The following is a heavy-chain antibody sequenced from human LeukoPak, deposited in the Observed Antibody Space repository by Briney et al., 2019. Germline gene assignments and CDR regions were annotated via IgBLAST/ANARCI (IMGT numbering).Heavy chain of an antibody. Sequence: ASVKVSCKVSGYTLTELSMHWVRQAPGKGLEWMRGFDPEDGETIYAQKFQGRVTMTRDTSISTAYMELSRLRSDDTAVYYCARDYCSSTSCLFDYWGQGTLVTVSS. CDR2: FDPEDGET. V-gene: IGHV1-24*01. J-gene: IGHJ4*02. CDR1: GYTLTELS. CDR3: ARDYCSSTSCLFDY. D-gene: IGHD2-2*01.